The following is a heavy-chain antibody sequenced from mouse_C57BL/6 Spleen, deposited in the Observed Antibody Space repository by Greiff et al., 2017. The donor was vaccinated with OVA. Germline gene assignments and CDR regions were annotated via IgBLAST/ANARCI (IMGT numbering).Heavy chain of an antibody. CDR1: GYAFSSSW. V-gene: IGHV1-82*01. J-gene: IGHJ3*01. Sequence: QVQLQQSGPELVKPGASVKISCKASGYAFSSSWMNWVKQRPGKGLEWIGRIYPGDGDTNYDGKFKGKATLTADKSSSTAYMQLSSLTSEDSAVYVCAQIYYGYDGFAYWGQGTLVTVSA. D-gene: IGHD2-2*01. CDR2: IYPGDGDT. CDR3: AQIYYGYDGFAY.